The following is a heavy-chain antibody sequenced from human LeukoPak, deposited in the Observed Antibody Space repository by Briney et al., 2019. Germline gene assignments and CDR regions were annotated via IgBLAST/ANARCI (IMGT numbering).Heavy chain of an antibody. CDR1: GFTFTSYC. CDR3: ARATGSDYSLGY. CDR2: INTDGSST. V-gene: IGHV3-74*01. J-gene: IGHJ4*02. Sequence: GRPLRLSCAASGFTFTSYCMHWVRHAPGKGLGWVSRINTDGSSTSYADSVKGRFTVSRDNAKNTLYLQMNRLRAEDTAVYYCARATGSDYSLGYWGQGTLVTVSS. D-gene: IGHD1-26*01.